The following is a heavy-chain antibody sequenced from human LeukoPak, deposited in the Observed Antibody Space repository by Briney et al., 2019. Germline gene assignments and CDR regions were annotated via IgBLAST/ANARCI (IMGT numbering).Heavy chain of an antibody. CDR3: ARSISNSFSFDY. V-gene: IGHV3-48*04. D-gene: IGHD4-11*01. Sequence: GGSLRLSCAASGFDFGPYRMNWVRQSQEKGLEWLSHISGSGGTIYTADSVKGRFTISRDNAKRSLYLHMNSLTVEDTAVYYCARSISNSFSFDYWGHGALLIVSS. J-gene: IGHJ4*01. CDR1: GFDFGPYR. CDR2: ISGSGGTI.